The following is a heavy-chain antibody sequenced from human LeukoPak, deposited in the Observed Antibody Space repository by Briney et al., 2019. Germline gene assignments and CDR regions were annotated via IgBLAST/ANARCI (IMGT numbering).Heavy chain of an antibody. CDR1: GGSISSSSYY. J-gene: IGHJ3*02. CDR3: ARLSGYYDSSGYYEGADAFDI. Sequence: TSETLSLTCTVSGGSISSSSYYWGWIRQPPGKGLEWIGSIYYSGSTYYNPSLKSRVTISVDTSKNQFSLKLSSVTAADTAVYYCARLSGYYDSSGYYEGADAFDIWGQGTMVTVSS. V-gene: IGHV4-39*01. CDR2: IYYSGST. D-gene: IGHD3-22*01.